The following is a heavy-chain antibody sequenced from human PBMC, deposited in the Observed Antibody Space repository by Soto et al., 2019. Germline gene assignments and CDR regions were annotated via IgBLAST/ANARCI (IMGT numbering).Heavy chain of an antibody. CDR2: ISGSGGGT. D-gene: IGHD3-16*01. CDR1: EFTFSTYA. J-gene: IGHJ4*02. Sequence: GGSLRLSCAASEFTFSTYAMSWIRQAPGKGLEWVSAISGSGGGTYYADSVKGRFTISRDNSKNTLYLQMNNLRVEDTAVYFCTIDTYGHRDYWGQGTLVTVSS. CDR3: TIDTYGHRDY. V-gene: IGHV3-23*01.